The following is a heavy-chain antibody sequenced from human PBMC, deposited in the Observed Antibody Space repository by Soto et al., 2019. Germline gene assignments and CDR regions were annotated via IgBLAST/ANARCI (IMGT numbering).Heavy chain of an antibody. J-gene: IGHJ3*02. CDR1: GYPVTAYY. V-gene: IGHV1-2*02. CDR2: INPATGAA. CDR3: AGGGGVGVAGSAAFDM. D-gene: IGHD3-3*01. Sequence: QLHLVQSGAVVKKPGASVTVSCSASGYPVTAYYMHWVRQAPGRGLEWMGGINPATGAAKYTQTFQGRVTMAQDASTSTIFRELSGPASEDTAGFCLAGGGGVGVAGSAAFDMWGQGTLVTVSS.